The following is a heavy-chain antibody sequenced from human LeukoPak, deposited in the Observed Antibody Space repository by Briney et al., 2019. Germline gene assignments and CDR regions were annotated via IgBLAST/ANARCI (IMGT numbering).Heavy chain of an antibody. CDR3: AKDPAVSDSSGYSH. D-gene: IGHD3-22*01. J-gene: IGHJ4*02. V-gene: IGHV3-53*01. CDR1: GFTVSSNY. CDR2: TYSGGST. Sequence: GGSLRLSCAASGFTVSSNYMSWVRQAPGKGLEWVSLTYSGGSTYYADSVKGRFTISRDNSKNTLYLQMNSLRAEDTAVYYCAKDPAVSDSSGYSHWGQGTLVTVSS.